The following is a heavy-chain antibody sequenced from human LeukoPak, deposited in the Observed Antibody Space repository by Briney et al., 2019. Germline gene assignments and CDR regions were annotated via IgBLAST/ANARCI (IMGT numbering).Heavy chain of an antibody. J-gene: IGHJ4*02. CDR1: GFTFTTYS. Sequence: PGGSLRLSCAASGFTFTTYSMGWVRQAPGKGLEWVSSVSDTGNRTNYADSGTGRVTISIYNSKNTLYLHMESLRPKATANAVCAQGGGSGFDNWGQGTLVTVSS. D-gene: IGHD3-10*01. CDR2: VSDTGNRT. CDR3: AQGGGSGFDN. V-gene: IGHV3-23*01.